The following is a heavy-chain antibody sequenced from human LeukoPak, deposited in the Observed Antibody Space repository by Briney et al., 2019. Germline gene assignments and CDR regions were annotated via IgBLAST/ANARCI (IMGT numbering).Heavy chain of an antibody. J-gene: IGHJ5*02. V-gene: IGHV1-18*01. CDR3: ARDGGYNWNYDAVRKNWFDP. CDR2: ISAHNGNT. D-gene: IGHD1-7*01. Sequence: RGASVKVSCKASGYTFTSYAISWVRQAPGQGLEWMGWISAHNGNTNYAQKLQGRVTVTTDTSTSTAYMELSSLRSEDTAVYYCARDGGYNWNYDAVRKNWFDPWGQGTLVTVSS. CDR1: GYTFTSYA.